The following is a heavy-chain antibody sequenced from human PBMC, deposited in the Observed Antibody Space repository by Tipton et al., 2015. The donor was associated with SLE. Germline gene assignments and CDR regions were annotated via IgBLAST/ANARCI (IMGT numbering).Heavy chain of an antibody. D-gene: IGHD6-13*01. CDR3: AKVIEAAAY. V-gene: IGHV4-34*01. CDR2: INHSVST. J-gene: IGHJ4*02. CDR1: GGSFSGHF. Sequence: TLSLTCAVYGGSFSGHFWSLVRQTPGRGLEWMGEINHSVSTNYNPSLKSRVIISVDTSKNQFSLKVNSVTAADTALYYCAKVIEAAAYWGQGPLVTVSS.